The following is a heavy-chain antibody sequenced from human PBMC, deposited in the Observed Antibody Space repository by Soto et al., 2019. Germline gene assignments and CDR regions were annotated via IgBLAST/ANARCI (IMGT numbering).Heavy chain of an antibody. Sequence: QVQLVQSGAEVKKPGSSVKVSCKASGGTFSSYAIRWVRQAPGQGLEWMGGIIPIFGTANYAQKFQGRVTITADESTSTAYMELSSLRSDDTAVYYCARDRYRLWEYSSSWHFDHWGQGTLVTVSS. CDR3: ARDRYRLWEYSSSWHFDH. D-gene: IGHD6-13*01. V-gene: IGHV1-69*12. CDR1: GGTFSSYA. J-gene: IGHJ4*02. CDR2: IIPIFGTA.